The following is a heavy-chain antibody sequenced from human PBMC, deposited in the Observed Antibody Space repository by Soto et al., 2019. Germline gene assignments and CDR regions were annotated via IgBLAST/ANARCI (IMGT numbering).Heavy chain of an antibody. CDR3: TRVPGYSYGRTYYYGMDV. J-gene: IGHJ6*02. CDR2: IRSKAYGGTT. D-gene: IGHD5-18*01. CDR1: GFTFGDYA. Sequence: QPGGSLRLSCTASGFTFGDYAMSWVRQAPGKGLEWVGFIRSKAYGGTTEYAASVKGRFTISRDDSKSIAYLQMNSLKTEDTAVYYCTRVPGYSYGRTYYYGMDVWGQGTTVTVSS. V-gene: IGHV3-49*04.